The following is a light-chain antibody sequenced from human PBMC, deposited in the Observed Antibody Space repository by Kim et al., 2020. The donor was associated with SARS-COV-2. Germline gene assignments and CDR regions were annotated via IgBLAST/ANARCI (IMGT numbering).Light chain of an antibody. CDR2: GAS. CDR3: QQYGTSPYT. Sequence: EVVLTQSPATLSLSPGEGATLSCRASQSVSRSYLAWYQQRPGQAPRLLIYGASSRATDIPDRFSGSGSRTDFTLTISRLEPEDFAVYYCQQYGTSPYTLGQGTKLEI. CDR1: QSVSRSY. J-gene: IGKJ2*01. V-gene: IGKV3-20*01.